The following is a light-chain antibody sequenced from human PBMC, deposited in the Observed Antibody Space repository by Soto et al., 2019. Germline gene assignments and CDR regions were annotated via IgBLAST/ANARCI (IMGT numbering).Light chain of an antibody. V-gene: IGKV3D-20*02. CDR2: GAS. J-gene: IGKJ1*01. CDR1: QSVGSDY. Sequence: EIVLTQSPGTLSLSPGERATLSCRASQSVGSDYLAWYQQKPGQAPRILIFGASGRATGIPDRFSGSGSGTDFTLTISSLEPEDFAVYHCQQRSNWPRTFGQGTKVDIK. CDR3: QQRSNWPRT.